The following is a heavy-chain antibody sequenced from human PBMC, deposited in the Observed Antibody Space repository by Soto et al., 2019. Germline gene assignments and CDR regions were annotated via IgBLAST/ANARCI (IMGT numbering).Heavy chain of an antibody. CDR3: ARRRVDWDFDY. CDR2: ISAYNGNT. CDR1: GYTFTSYG. J-gene: IGHJ4*02. Sequence: AGVPVSCKASGYTFTSYGISWVLQAPGQGLEWMGWISAYNGNTNYAQKLQGRVTMTTDTSTSTAYMELRSLRSDDTAVYYCARRRVDWDFDYWGQGTLVTVPS. D-gene: IGHD3-9*01. V-gene: IGHV1-18*01.